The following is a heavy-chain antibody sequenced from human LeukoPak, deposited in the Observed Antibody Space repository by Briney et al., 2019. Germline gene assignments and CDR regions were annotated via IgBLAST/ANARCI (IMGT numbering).Heavy chain of an antibody. V-gene: IGHV1-2*02. CDR3: ARVSVPLGAFDI. J-gene: IGHJ3*02. CDR2: INPNSGGT. Sequence: VASVKASCKASGYTFTGYYMHWVRQAPGQGLEWMGWINPNSGGTNYAQKFQGRVTMTRDTSISTAYMELSRLRSDDTAVYYCARVSVPLGAFDIWGQGTMVTVSS. CDR1: GYTFTGYY. D-gene: IGHD7-27*01.